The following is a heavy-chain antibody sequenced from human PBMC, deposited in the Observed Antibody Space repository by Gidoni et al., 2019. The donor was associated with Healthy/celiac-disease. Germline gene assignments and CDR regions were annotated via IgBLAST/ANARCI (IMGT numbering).Heavy chain of an antibody. J-gene: IGHJ6*02. CDR3: ARVIAAAVTYYYYGMDV. CDR1: GFTFSSYW. V-gene: IGHV3-7*04. D-gene: IGHD6-13*01. CDR2: IKQDGSEK. Sequence: EVQLVESGGGLVQPGGSLRLSCAASGFTFSSYWMSWVRQAPGKGLEWGANIKQDGSEKYYVDSVKGRFTISRDNAKNSLYLQMNSLRAEDTAVYYCARVIAAAVTYYYYGMDVWGQGTTVTVSS.